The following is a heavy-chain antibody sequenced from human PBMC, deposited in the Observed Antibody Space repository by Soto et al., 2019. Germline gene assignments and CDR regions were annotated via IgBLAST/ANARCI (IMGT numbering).Heavy chain of an antibody. Sequence: QVQLQQSGPGLVKPSQTLSLTCTVSGGSISFDHYHWTWIRQPPGKGLGWIGYVHYSGSVLYTPSLQSRVSISVDTSKNQFSLKLSSVTAADTAVYFCAREDDGGDRDYYGLDVWGQGTTVTVSS. D-gene: IGHD2-21*02. J-gene: IGHJ6*02. CDR3: AREDDGGDRDYYGLDV. V-gene: IGHV4-30-4*01. CDR1: GGSISFDHYH. CDR2: VHYSGSV.